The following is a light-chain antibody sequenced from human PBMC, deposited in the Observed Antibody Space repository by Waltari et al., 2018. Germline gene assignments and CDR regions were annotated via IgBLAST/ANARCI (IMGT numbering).Light chain of an antibody. Sequence: EILLTQSPVTLSLSPGERATLSCRASQSVNNYLAWYQQKSGQAPRLLIFDASKRATGIPARFSGSGSGTDFTLTISSLEPQDSAVYFCQQRSHWPPLTFGGGTKVEIK. V-gene: IGKV3-11*01. CDR3: QQRSHWPPLT. J-gene: IGKJ4*01. CDR2: DAS. CDR1: QSVNNY.